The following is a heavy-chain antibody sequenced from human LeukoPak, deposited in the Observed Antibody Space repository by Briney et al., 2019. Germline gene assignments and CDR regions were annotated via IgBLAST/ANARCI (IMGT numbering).Heavy chain of an antibody. J-gene: IGHJ4*02. CDR1: GGSFSGYY. V-gene: IGHV4-34*01. CDR2: INHSGST. D-gene: IGHD6-13*01. Sequence: SETLSLTCAVYGGSFSGYYWSWIRQPPGKGLEWVAEINHSGSTNYNPSLKSRVTISVDTSKNQFSLKLSSVTAADTAVYYCARGRHRYSSSGGGEKFDYWGQGTLVTVSS. CDR3: ARGRHRYSSSGGGEKFDY.